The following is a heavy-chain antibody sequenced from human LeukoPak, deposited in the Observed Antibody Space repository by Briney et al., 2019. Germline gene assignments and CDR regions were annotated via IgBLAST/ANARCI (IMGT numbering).Heavy chain of an antibody. Sequence: SETLSLTCAVYGVSFSGYYWSWIRQPPGKGLEWIGEINHSGSTNYNPSLKSRVTISVDTSKNQFSLKLSSVTAADTAVYYCARDRDYYYGMDVWGQGTTVTVSS. CDR1: GVSFSGYY. CDR3: ARDRDYYYGMDV. CDR2: INHSGST. J-gene: IGHJ6*02. V-gene: IGHV4-34*01.